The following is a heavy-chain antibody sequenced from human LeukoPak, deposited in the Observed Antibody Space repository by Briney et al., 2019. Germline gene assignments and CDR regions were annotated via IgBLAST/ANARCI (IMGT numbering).Heavy chain of an antibody. CDR1: GYTFTSYD. V-gene: IGHV1-2*02. CDR3: ARAYSGYDYAFDI. Sequence: ASVKVSCKASGYTFTSYDINWVRQATGQGLEWMGWINPNSGGTNYAQKFQGRVTMTRDTSISTAYMELSRLRSDDTAVYYCARAYSGYDYAFDIWGQGTMVTVSS. CDR2: INPNSGGT. D-gene: IGHD5-12*01. J-gene: IGHJ3*02.